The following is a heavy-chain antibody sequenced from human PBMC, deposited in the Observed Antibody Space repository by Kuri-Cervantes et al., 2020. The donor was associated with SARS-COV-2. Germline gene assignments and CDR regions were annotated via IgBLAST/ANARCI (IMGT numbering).Heavy chain of an antibody. D-gene: IGHD1-26*01. CDR3: SIEWATYYFDY. V-gene: IGHV3-23*01. CDR2: ITVSGSTT. Sequence: GESLKISCAASGFTFSSFGMNWVRQAPGKGLEWVSGITVSGSTTYYTDSVKGRFTISIDNSKTSLYLQMNSLRAHDTAVYYCSIEWATYYFDYWGQGTLVTVSS. J-gene: IGHJ4*02. CDR1: GFTFSSFG.